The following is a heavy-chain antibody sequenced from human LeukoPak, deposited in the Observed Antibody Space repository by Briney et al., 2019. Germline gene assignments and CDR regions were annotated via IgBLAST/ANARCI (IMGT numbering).Heavy chain of an antibody. CDR2: IYSGGST. Sequence: PGGSLRLSCAASGFTVSSNYMSWVRQAPGKGLEWVSVIYSGGSTYYADSVKGRFTISRDNSKNTLYLQMNSLGAEDTAVYYCARRGLVGAPPNYYYYYGMDVWGQGTTITVSS. J-gene: IGHJ6*02. D-gene: IGHD1-26*01. V-gene: IGHV3-66*04. CDR1: GFTVSSNY. CDR3: ARRGLVGAPPNYYYYYGMDV.